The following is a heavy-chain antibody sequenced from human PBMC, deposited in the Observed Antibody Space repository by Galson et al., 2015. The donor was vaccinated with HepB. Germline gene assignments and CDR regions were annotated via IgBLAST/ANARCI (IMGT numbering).Heavy chain of an antibody. D-gene: IGHD1-26*01. J-gene: IGHJ4*02. CDR3: TAGVGSSDHDY. CDR2: IKSRSDAGTR. Sequence: SLRLSCAVSGFTFNNAWMSWVRQAPGKGLEWVGRIKSRSDAGTRDYAAAVKGRFTISRDDSKNTLFLQMSSLKVEDTAVYYCTAGVGSSDHDYWGQGTLVTVSS. V-gene: IGHV3-15*01. CDR1: GFTFNNAW.